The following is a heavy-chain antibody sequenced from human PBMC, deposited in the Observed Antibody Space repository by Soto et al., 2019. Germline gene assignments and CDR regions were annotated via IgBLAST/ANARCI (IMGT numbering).Heavy chain of an antibody. Sequence: EVQLLESGGGLVQPGGSLRLSCGVSGFTFNDFEMNWVRQAPGKGPEWLAYIDGSGATKKYADSVRGRFTSSRDNPNYSLFLQRSSLSAADTAIYYCARGCGRFNSWGQGTLVSVSS. V-gene: IGHV3-48*03. J-gene: IGHJ4*02. CDR1: GFTFNDFE. CDR2: IDGSGATK. CDR3: ARGCGRFNS.